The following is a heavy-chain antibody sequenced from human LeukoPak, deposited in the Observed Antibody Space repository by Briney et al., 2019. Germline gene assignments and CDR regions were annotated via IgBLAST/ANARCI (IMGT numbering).Heavy chain of an antibody. CDR3: AKKSRSGCFDY. CDR2: ISGSGGST. Sequence: GGSLRLSCAASGFTFSSYWMNWVRQAPGKGLEWVSAISGSGGSTYYADSVKGRFTISRDNSKNTLYLQMNSLRAEDTAVYYCAKKSRSGCFDYWGQGTLVTVSS. J-gene: IGHJ4*02. CDR1: GFTFSSYW. V-gene: IGHV3-23*01. D-gene: IGHD5-12*01.